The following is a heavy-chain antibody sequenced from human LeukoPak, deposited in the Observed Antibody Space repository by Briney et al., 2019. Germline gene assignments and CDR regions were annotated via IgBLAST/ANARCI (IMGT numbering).Heavy chain of an antibody. V-gene: IGHV3-33*01. D-gene: IGHD6-6*01. J-gene: IGHJ4*02. CDR3: ARDPLAARSYFDY. CDR1: GFTFSSYG. CDR2: IWYDGSNK. Sequence: GGSLRLSCAASGFTFSSYGMHWVRQAPGKGLEWVAVIWYDGSNKYYADSVKGRFTISRDNTKNTLYLQMNSLRAEDTAVYYCARDPLAARSYFDYWGQGTLVTVSS.